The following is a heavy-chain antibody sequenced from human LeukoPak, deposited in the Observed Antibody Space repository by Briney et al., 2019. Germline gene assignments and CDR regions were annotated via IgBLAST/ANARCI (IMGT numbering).Heavy chain of an antibody. D-gene: IGHD2-8*01. Sequence: GGSLRLSCAASGFTFSSYGMHWVRQAPGKGLEWVAVISYDGSNKYYADSVKGRFTISRDNSKNTLYLQMNSLRAEDTAVYYRAKGGYCTNGVCYTYYYYYGMDVWGQGTTVTVSS. CDR3: AKGGYCTNGVCYTYYYYYGMDV. CDR2: ISYDGSNK. CDR1: GFTFSSYG. V-gene: IGHV3-30*18. J-gene: IGHJ6*02.